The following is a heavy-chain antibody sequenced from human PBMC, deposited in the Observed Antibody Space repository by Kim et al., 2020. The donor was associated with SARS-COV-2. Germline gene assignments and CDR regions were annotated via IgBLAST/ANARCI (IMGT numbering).Heavy chain of an antibody. Sequence: GGSLRLSCAASGFIFSSYGMSWVRQAPGKGLEWVSTISSSGDSTYYTDSVKGRFTMSRDNSKNTLYLQMNSLRAEDTAVYYCAKFCLSHSGIYLDFDCWGQGTLVTVSS. CDR2: ISSSGDST. D-gene: IGHD1-26*01. J-gene: IGHJ4*02. V-gene: IGHV3-23*01. CDR1: GFIFSSYG. CDR3: AKFCLSHSGIYLDFDC.